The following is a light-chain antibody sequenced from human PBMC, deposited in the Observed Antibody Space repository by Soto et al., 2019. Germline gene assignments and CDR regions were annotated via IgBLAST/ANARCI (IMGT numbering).Light chain of an antibody. V-gene: IGKV3-20*01. Sequence: EIVLTQSPGTLSLSPGQRATLSCRASQSVSSSSLAWYQQRPGQAPRLLIYGASRRATGIPDRFSGSGSGTEFTLTITNLQPDDFATFYCQQYSTFPRTFGQGTKLDIK. CDR1: QSVSSSS. CDR3: QQYSTFPRT. CDR2: GAS. J-gene: IGKJ1*01.